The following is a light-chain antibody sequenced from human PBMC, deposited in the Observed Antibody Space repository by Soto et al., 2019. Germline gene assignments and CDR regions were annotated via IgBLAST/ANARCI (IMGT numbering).Light chain of an antibody. CDR2: GAS. Sequence: EIVLTQSPGTLSLSPGERATLSCRASQSVSSSYLAWHQNKPGQAPRLLIYGASSRATGIPNRCSGSGSGTDFTLTISRLEPEDFAVYYCQQYGSSPHTFGQGTKLEIK. CDR3: QQYGSSPHT. J-gene: IGKJ2*01. CDR1: QSVSSSY. V-gene: IGKV3-20*01.